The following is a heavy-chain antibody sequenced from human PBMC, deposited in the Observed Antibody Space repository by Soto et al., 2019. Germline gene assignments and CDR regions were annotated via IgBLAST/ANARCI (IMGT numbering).Heavy chain of an antibody. Sequence: EVQLVESGGGLVKPGGSLRLSCEDSGFTFSSYTMNWVRRAPGKGLEWVSSISSRSTNTHYADSVRGRFTISRDNAKRPLYLQMNRLRAEDTAVDYCARGPLYYFDYWGQRTLVTVSS. J-gene: IGHJ4*02. CDR2: ISSRSTNT. CDR3: ARGPLYYFDY. V-gene: IGHV3-21*02. CDR1: GFTFSSYT.